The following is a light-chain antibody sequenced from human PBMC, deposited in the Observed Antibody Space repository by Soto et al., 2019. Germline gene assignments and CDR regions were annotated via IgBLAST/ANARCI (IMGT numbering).Light chain of an antibody. V-gene: IGLV2-14*01. J-gene: IGLJ1*01. CDR1: SSDVGGYNY. Sequence: QSALTQPASVSGSPGQSITISCTGTSSDVGGYNYVSWYQQHPGKAPKLMIYGVSNRPSEVSNRFSGSKSGNTASLTIFGLQAEDEADYYCSSYTISSTALVFGTGTKLTVL. CDR3: SSYTISSTALV. CDR2: GVS.